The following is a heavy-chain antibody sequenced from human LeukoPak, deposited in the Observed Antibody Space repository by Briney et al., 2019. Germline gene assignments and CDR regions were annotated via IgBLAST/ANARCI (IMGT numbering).Heavy chain of an antibody. CDR1: GFTFSSNA. V-gene: IGHV3-30-3*01. CDR3: AKGGTGIHFDY. J-gene: IGHJ4*02. Sequence: GRSLRLSCAASGFTFSSNAIHWVRQAPGKGLEWVAEISYDGGNTYYADSVKGRFTISRDNSKNTLYLQMNSLRAEDTAVYYCAKGGTGIHFDYWGQGTLVTVSS. CDR2: ISYDGGNT. D-gene: IGHD1-1*01.